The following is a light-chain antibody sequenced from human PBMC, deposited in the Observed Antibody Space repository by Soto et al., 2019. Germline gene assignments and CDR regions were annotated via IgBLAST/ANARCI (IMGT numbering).Light chain of an antibody. V-gene: IGKV1-17*01. CDR3: QQYKSYPLT. CDR1: QGIRND. J-gene: IGKJ4*01. CDR2: QAS. Sequence: DIQMTQSPSSLPASIGDRVTITCRASQGIRNDLRWYQQKPGKAPKLLIYQASSLESGVPSRFSGSGSGAAFTLTISSLQPDDFATYYCQQYKSYPLTFGGGTKVDIK.